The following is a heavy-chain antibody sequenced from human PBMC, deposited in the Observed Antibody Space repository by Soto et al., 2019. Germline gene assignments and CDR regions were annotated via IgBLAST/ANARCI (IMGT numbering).Heavy chain of an antibody. CDR2: IIPILGIA. CDR3: AGRSHGSGSRNWFDP. J-gene: IGHJ5*02. Sequence: QVQLVQSGAEVKKPGSSVKVSCKASGGTFSSYTISWVRQAPGQGLEWMGRIIPILGIANYAQKFQGRVTITVDKSTSTAYMELSSLRSEDTAVYYCAGRSHGSGSRNWFDPWGQGTLVTVSS. CDR1: GGTFSSYT. D-gene: IGHD3-10*01. V-gene: IGHV1-69*02.